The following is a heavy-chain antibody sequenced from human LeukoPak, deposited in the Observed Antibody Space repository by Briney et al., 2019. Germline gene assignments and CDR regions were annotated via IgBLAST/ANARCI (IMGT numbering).Heavy chain of an antibody. Sequence: GGSLTLSCVVSGFTFSSYWMSWVRQAPGKGLEWVANIKQDGSEKYYADSVKGRFTISRDNSKNTLYLQMNSLRAEDTAVYYCARDLSGYFDYWVQGTLVTVSS. CDR3: ARDLSGYFDY. CDR1: GFTFSSYW. V-gene: IGHV3-7*01. CDR2: IKQDGSEK. J-gene: IGHJ4*02. D-gene: IGHD1-26*01.